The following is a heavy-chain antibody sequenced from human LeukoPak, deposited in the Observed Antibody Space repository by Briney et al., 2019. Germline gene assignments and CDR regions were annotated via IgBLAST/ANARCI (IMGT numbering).Heavy chain of an antibody. D-gene: IGHD3-3*01. CDR2: ISGSGGST. V-gene: IGHV3-23*01. CDR3: AKGFGSRENYFDY. CDR1: GFTFSSYA. Sequence: TGGSLRLSCAASGFTFSSYAMSWVRQAPGMGLEWVSAISGSGGSTYYADSVKGRFTISRDNSKNTLYLQMNSLRAEDTAVYYCAKGFGSRENYFDYWGQGTLVTVSS. J-gene: IGHJ4*02.